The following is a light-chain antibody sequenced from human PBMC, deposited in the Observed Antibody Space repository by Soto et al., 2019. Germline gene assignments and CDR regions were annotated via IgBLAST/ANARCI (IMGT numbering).Light chain of an antibody. J-gene: IGLJ2*01. CDR3: SSYTSISTLVV. CDR2: DVS. Sequence: QSVLTQPASVSGSPGQSVTISCTGTSSDVGGYNYVSWYQQHPGKAPKLMIYDVSIRPSGVSNRFSGSKSGNTASLTISGHQAEDAAYYYYSSYTSISTLVVFGGGTKLTVL. V-gene: IGLV2-14*01. CDR1: SSDVGGYNY.